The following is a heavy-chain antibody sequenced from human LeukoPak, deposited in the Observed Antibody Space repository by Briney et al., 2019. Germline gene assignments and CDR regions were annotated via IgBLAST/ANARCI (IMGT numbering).Heavy chain of an antibody. D-gene: IGHD6-13*01. CDR1: GFTFSAYA. V-gene: IGHV3-23*01. Sequence: GGSLRHSCAASGFTFSAYAMSWVRQAPGKGLEWVSTITNSGGSTHYADSVKGRFTISRDNSKNTLYMQMNSLRAEDTAVYYCGIHVSAGTVDYWGQGTLVTVSS. CDR3: GIHVSAGTVDY. J-gene: IGHJ4*02. CDR2: ITNSGGST.